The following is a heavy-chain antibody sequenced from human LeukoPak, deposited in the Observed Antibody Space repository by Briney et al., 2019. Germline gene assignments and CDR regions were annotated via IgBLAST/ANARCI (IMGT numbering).Heavy chain of an antibody. CDR2: IYHSGST. CDR1: GGSISSGGYY. J-gene: IGHJ4*02. Sequence: PSQTLSLTCTVSGGSISSGGYYWGWLRQPPGTGREWVGYIYHSGSTYYNPSLKSRVTISVDRSKNQFSLKRSSVTAADTAVYYCASYRYDILTGYLDYWGQGTLVTVSS. D-gene: IGHD3-9*01. V-gene: IGHV4-30-2*01. CDR3: ASYRYDILTGYLDY.